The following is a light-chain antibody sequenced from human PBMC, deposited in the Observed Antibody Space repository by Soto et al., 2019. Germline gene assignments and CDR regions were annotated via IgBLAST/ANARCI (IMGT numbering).Light chain of an antibody. V-gene: IGKV3D-7*01. CDR3: QQDYNLPGYT. CDR1: QRVSSSY. Sequence: PGDRVTLSCRASQRVSSSYLTWYQQKPGQAPRLLIYGASTRATGIPARFSGSGSGTDFTLTISSLQPEDFAVYYCQQDYNLPGYTFGQGTKLEIK. CDR2: GAS. J-gene: IGKJ2*01.